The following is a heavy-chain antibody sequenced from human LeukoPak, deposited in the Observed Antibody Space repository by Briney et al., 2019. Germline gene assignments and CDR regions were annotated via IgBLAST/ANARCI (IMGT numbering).Heavy chain of an antibody. V-gene: IGHV3-23*01. CDR2: ISGGGGGST. D-gene: IGHD4-17*01. CDR3: TKGRYGDYDMDV. Sequence: GGSLRLFCAASGFTFSGYAMSWVRQAPGKGLEWVSAISGGGGGSTFYADSVKGLFTISRDNSKNTLYLQMNSLRAEDTAVYYCTKGRYGDYDMDVWGQGTTVTVSS. J-gene: IGHJ6*02. CDR1: GFTFSGYA.